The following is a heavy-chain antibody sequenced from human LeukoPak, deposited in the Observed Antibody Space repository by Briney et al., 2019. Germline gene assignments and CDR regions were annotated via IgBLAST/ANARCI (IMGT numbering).Heavy chain of an antibody. V-gene: IGHV3-30*18. CDR2: ISYDGSNK. D-gene: IGHD6-19*01. J-gene: IGHJ4*02. Sequence: GRSLRLSCAASGFTFSSYGMHWVRQAPGKGLEWVAVISYDGSNKYYADSVKGRFTISRDNSKNTLYLQMNSLRAEDTAVYYCAKIRGVAGHFDYWGQGTLVTVSS. CDR3: AKIRGVAGHFDY. CDR1: GFTFSSYG.